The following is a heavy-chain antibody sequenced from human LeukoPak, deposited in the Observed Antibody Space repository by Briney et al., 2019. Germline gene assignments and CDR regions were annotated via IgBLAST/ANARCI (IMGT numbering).Heavy chain of an antibody. CDR2: INHSGST. Sequence: SETLSLTCAVYGGSFSGYYWSWIRQPPGKGLEWIGEINHSGSTNYNPSLKSRVTISVNTSKNQFSLKLSSVTAADTAVYYCARGADYGDYSGAFDIWGQGTMVTVSS. J-gene: IGHJ3*02. CDR3: ARGADYGDYSGAFDI. D-gene: IGHD4-17*01. CDR1: GGSFSGYY. V-gene: IGHV4-34*01.